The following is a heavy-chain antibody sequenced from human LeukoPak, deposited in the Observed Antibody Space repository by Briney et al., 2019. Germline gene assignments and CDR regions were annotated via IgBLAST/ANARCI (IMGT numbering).Heavy chain of an antibody. CDR1: GFTFYDYT. D-gene: IGHD1-26*01. J-gene: IGHJ4*02. CDR3: ALKGGSGSYFDY. V-gene: IGHV3-43*01. Sequence: GGSLRLSCAASGFTFYDYTMHGVRHAPGEALEWGSLISWDGGSTYYADSVKGRFTISRDNSKNSLYLQMNSLRTEDTALYYCALKGGSGSYFDYWGQGTLVTVSS. CDR2: ISWDGGST.